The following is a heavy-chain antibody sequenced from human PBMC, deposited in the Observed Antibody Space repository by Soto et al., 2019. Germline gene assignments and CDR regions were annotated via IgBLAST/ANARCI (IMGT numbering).Heavy chain of an antibody. CDR2: IDWDDDK. D-gene: IGHD6-13*01. V-gene: IGHV2-70*11. J-gene: IGHJ6*03. Sequence: SGPTLVNPTQTLTLTCTFSGFSLSTSGMCVSWIRQPPGKALEWLARIDWDDDKYYSTSLKTRLTISKDTSKNQVALTMTNMDPVDTATCYCARIRGRSSSGDINPYYYYYLSVSGKGTTVPVSS. CDR1: GFSLSTSGMC. CDR3: ARIRGRSSSGDINPYYYYYLSV.